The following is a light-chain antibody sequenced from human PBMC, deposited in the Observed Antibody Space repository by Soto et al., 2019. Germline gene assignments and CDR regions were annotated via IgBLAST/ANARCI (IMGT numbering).Light chain of an antibody. CDR3: AAWDDTVSSYV. J-gene: IGLJ1*01. CDR2: RDN. Sequence: QSVLTQPPSVSGTPGQRVTISCSGGISNIGTNYVHWFQQLPGTAPKVLSNRDNQRPSGVPDRFSGSKSGNSASLAISGLQSEDEAEYYCAAWDDTVSSYVFGTGTKVTVL. CDR1: ISNIGTNY. V-gene: IGLV1-47*01.